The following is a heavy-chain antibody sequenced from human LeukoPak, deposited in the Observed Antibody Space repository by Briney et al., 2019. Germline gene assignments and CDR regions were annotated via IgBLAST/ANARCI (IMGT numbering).Heavy chain of an antibody. D-gene: IGHD2-2*01. CDR3: ANLYPYCSSTSCLGDY. CDR1: GFTVSSNY. Sequence: GGSLRLSCAASGFTVSSNYMSWVRQAPGKGLEWVSAISGSGGSTYYADSVKGRFTISRDNSKNTLYLQMNSLSAEDTAVYYCANLYPYCSSTSCLGDYWGQGTLVTVSS. CDR2: ISGSGGST. V-gene: IGHV3-23*01. J-gene: IGHJ4*02.